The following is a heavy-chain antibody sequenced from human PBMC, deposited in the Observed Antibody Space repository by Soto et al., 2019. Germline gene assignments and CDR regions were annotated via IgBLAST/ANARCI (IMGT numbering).Heavy chain of an antibody. D-gene: IGHD3-10*01. CDR2: ISANNGNT. CDR1: GYTFTSFG. CDR3: ARGLFPSGSGIRSLTGMDV. Sequence: QVQLVQSGAEVKKPGASVKVSCKASGYTFTSFGISWVRQAPGQGLEWMGWISANNGNTNHAQKLQGRVTMTTDTSTSTAYMELRSLRSDDTAVYYCARGLFPSGSGIRSLTGMDVWGQGTTVTVSS. V-gene: IGHV1-18*01. J-gene: IGHJ6*02.